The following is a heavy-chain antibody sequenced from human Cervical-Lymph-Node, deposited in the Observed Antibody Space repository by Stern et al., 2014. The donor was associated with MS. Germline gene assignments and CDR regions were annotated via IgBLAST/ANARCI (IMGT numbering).Heavy chain of an antibody. V-gene: IGHV1-18*01. J-gene: IGHJ1*01. CDR3: ARDRNYYDSSGYSLPSENEYFQH. D-gene: IGHD3-22*01. CDR1: GYTFTSYG. Sequence: QVQLVQPGAEVKKPGASVKVSCKASGYTFTSYGISWVRQAPGQGLEWMGWISDYNGNTNYAQKLQGRVTMTTDTSTSTAYMELRSMRSDDTAVYYCARDRNYYDSSGYSLPSENEYFQHWGQGTLVTVSS. CDR2: ISDYNGNT.